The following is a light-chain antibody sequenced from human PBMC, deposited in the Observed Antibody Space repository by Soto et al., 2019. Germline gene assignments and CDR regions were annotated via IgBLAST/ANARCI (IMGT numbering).Light chain of an antibody. J-gene: IGKJ3*01. CDR3: QQSYTTLA. Sequence: DIQMTQSPSSLSASVGDRVTITCRASQSISSYLNWYQQKPGKAPNFLIYAASNLQSGVPSRFSGSGSGTEFTLTISSLQPEDFATYYCQQSYTTLAFGPGTKVDIE. CDR1: QSISSY. V-gene: IGKV1-39*01. CDR2: AAS.